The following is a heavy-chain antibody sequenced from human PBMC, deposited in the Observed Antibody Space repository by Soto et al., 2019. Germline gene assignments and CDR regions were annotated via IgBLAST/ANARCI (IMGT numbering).Heavy chain of an antibody. CDR1: GFTFSSYG. V-gene: IGHV3-33*01. J-gene: IGHJ4*02. Sequence: GGSLRLSCAASGFTFSSYGMHWVRQAPGKGLEWVAVIWYDGSNKYYADSVKGRFTISRDNSKNTLYLQMNSLRAEDTAVYYCARDKLQRNILYYFEYWGQGTLVTVSS. CDR2: IWYDGSNK. CDR3: ARDKLQRNILYYFEY. D-gene: IGHD6-6*01.